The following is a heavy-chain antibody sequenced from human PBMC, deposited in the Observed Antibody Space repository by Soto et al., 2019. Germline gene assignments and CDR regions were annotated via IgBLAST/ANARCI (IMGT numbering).Heavy chain of an antibody. Sequence: QVQLVESGGGVVQPGRSLRLSCAASGFTFSSYAMHWVRQAPGKGLEWVAVISYDGSNKYYADSVKGRFTISRDNSKNTLYLQMNSLRAEDTAVYYCARESGRLLLWELSPLDYWGQGTLVTVSS. V-gene: IGHV3-30-3*01. CDR3: ARESGRLLLWELSPLDY. CDR2: ISYDGSNK. J-gene: IGHJ4*02. CDR1: GFTFSSYA. D-gene: IGHD3-16*02.